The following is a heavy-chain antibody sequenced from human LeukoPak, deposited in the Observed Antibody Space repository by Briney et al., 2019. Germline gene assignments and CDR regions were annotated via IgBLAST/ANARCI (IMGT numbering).Heavy chain of an antibody. CDR1: GFTFSSYA. Sequence: PGGSLRLSCAASGFTFSSYAMSWVRQAPGKGLEWVSAISGSGGSTYYADSVKGRFTISRDNSKNTLYLQMNSLRAEGTAVYYCAKSGRAFDAFDIWGQGTMVTVSS. CDR3: AKSGRAFDAFDI. CDR2: ISGSGGST. D-gene: IGHD1-14*01. V-gene: IGHV3-23*01. J-gene: IGHJ3*02.